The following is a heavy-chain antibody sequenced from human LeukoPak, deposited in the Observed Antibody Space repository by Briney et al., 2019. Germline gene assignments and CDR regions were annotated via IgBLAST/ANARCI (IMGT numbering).Heavy chain of an antibody. CDR3: VADLHGANSPYFDY. CDR1: GFTFSAAW. J-gene: IGHJ4*02. CDR2: IKSKSNGGTT. V-gene: IGHV3-15*01. D-gene: IGHD4-23*01. Sequence: GGSLRLSCAASGFTFSAAWMNWVRQAPGEGREWVGRIKSKSNGGTTDFAAPVRDRFTISRDDSKNTLNLQMNSLRTEDTAVYYCVADLHGANSPYFDYWGQGTLVTVSS.